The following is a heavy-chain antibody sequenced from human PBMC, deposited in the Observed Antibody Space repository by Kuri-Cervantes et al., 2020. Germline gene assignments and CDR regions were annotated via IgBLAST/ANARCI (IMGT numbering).Heavy chain of an antibody. CDR1: GFTFSSYS. CDR2: ISSSSSTI. Sequence: ESLKISCAASGFTFSSYSMNWVRQAPGKGLEWVSYISSSSSTIYYADSVKGRFTISRDNAKNSLYLQMNSLRDEDTAVYYCANGITSHLDYWGQGTLVTVSS. V-gene: IGHV3-48*02. CDR3: ANGITSHLDY. J-gene: IGHJ4*02. D-gene: IGHD1-14*01.